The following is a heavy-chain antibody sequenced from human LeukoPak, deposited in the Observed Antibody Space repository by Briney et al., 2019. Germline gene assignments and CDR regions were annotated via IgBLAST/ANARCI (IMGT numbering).Heavy chain of an antibody. D-gene: IGHD6-19*01. CDR2: ISSSSSTI. V-gene: IGHV3-48*01. CDR1: GFTFSSYS. Sequence: PGGSLRLSCAASGFTFSSYSMNWVRQAPGKGLEWVSYISSSSSTIYYADSVKGRFTISRDNSKNTLYLQMNSLRAEDTAVYYCAKLFEVAVTWGQGTLVTVSS. J-gene: IGHJ5*02. CDR3: AKLFEVAVT.